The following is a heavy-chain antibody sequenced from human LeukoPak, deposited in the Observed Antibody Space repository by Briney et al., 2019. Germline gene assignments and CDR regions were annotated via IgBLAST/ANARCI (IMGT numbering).Heavy chain of an antibody. CDR3: ASPYCSGGSCYSGMGDY. V-gene: IGHV4-39*01. Sequence: SETLSLTCTVSGGSISSSSYYWGGLRQPPGKGLEWFGSIYYSGSTYYTPSLKSRVPISVDTSKNQFSLKLSSVTAADTAVYYCASPYCSGGSCYSGMGDYWGQGTLVTVSS. CDR2: IYYSGST. CDR1: GGSISSSSYY. D-gene: IGHD2-15*01. J-gene: IGHJ4*02.